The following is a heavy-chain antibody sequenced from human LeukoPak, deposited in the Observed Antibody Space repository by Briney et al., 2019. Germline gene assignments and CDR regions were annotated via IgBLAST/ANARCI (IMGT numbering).Heavy chain of an antibody. Sequence: GGSLRLSCAASGFTFSNYWMHWVRQAPGKGLVWGSRIKTDGSATNYADSEKGRFTISRDNAKNTLYLQMNNLRVEDTGIYYCARGRYSGYEGGSDYWGQGTLVTVSS. CDR3: ARGRYSGYEGGSDY. J-gene: IGHJ4*02. CDR1: GFTFSNYW. V-gene: IGHV3-74*01. D-gene: IGHD5-12*01. CDR2: IKTDGSAT.